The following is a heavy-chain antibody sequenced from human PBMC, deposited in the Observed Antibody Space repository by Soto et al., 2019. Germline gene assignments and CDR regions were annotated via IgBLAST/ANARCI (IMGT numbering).Heavy chain of an antibody. V-gene: IGHV5-10-1*01. J-gene: IGHJ4*03. CDR3: VRQEGYSSGWYGFPSI. CDR1: GYSFTSYW. CDR2: IDPSDSYT. Sequence: GESLKISCKGSGYSFTSYWISWVRQMPGKGLEWMGRIDPSDSYTNYSPSFQGHVTILVDKSNTTAYLQWSSPKTSDTAIYYCVRQEGYSSGWYGFPSIWGQGTLVTVSS. D-gene: IGHD6-19*01.